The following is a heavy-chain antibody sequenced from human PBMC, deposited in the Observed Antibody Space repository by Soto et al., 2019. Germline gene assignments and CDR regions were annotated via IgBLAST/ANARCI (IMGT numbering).Heavy chain of an antibody. J-gene: IGHJ4*02. V-gene: IGHV3-30*18. CDR2: ISYDGSNK. Sequence: QPGGSLRLSCAASGFTFSSYGMHWVRQAPGKGLEWVAVISYDGSNKYYADSVKGRFTISRDNSKNTLYLQMNSLRAEDTAVYYCAKDREWLPYYFDYWGQGTLVTVSS. CDR1: GFTFSSYG. D-gene: IGHD5-18*01. CDR3: AKDREWLPYYFDY.